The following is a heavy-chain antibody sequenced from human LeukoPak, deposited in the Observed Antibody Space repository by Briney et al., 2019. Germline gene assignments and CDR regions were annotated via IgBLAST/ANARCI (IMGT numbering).Heavy chain of an antibody. CDR1: GFTFSSYA. J-gene: IGHJ4*02. Sequence: GGSLRLSCAASGFTFSSYAMSWVRQAPGKGLEWVSAISGSGGSTYYADSVKGRSTISRDNSKNTLYLQMNSLRAEDTAVYYCAKVPPYYDFWSGYFGYWGQGTLVTVSS. CDR2: ISGSGGST. V-gene: IGHV3-23*01. D-gene: IGHD3-3*01. CDR3: AKVPPYYDFWSGYFGY.